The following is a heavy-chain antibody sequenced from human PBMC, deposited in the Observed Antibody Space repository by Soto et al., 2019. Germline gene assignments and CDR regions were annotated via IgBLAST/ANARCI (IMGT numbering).Heavy chain of an antibody. J-gene: IGHJ6*03. CDR2: ISSSSSYI. CDR3: ARATRSSWYHSGSAGYYYYYYMDV. Sequence: GGSLRLSCAASGFTFSSYSMNWVRQAPGKGLEWVSSISSSSSYIYYADSVKGRFTISRDNAKNSLYLQMNSLRAEDTAVYYCARATRSSWYHSGSAGYYYYYYMDVWSKGTTVTVSS. CDR1: GFTFSSYS. D-gene: IGHD6-13*01. V-gene: IGHV3-21*01.